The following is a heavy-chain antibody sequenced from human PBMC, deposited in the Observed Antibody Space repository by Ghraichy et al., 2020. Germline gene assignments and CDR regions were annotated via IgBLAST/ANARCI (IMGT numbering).Heavy chain of an antibody. CDR2: IYTDVSTA. V-gene: IGHV3-74*01. Sequence: GGSLRLSCAVSGFTFTDYWMHWVRQAPGKGLVWVSRIYTDVSTATYADSMKGRFTISRDNAKNTLYLQMNSLRADDTAVYYCASSAVTYYGTALDYWGQGNLVTVSS. CDR1: GFTFTDYW. D-gene: IGHD4-17*01. J-gene: IGHJ4*02. CDR3: ASSAVTYYGTALDY.